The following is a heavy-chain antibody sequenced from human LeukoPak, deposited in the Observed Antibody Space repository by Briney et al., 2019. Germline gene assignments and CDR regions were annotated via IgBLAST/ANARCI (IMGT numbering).Heavy chain of an antibody. J-gene: IGHJ5*02. V-gene: IGHV3-23*01. CDR1: GFTFSSYA. D-gene: IGHD6-19*01. CDR2: ISGSGGST. Sequence: GGSLRLSCAASGFTFSSYAMSWVRQAPGKGLEWVSAISGSGGSTYYADSVKGRFTISRDNSKNTLYLQMNSLRAEDTAVYYCAEGSRLAVLGNWFDPWGQGTLVTVSS. CDR3: AEGSRLAVLGNWFDP.